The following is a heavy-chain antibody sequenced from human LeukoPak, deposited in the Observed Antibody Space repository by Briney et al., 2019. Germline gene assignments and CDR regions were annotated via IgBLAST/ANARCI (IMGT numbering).Heavy chain of an antibody. J-gene: IGHJ4*02. Sequence: QPGRSLRLSCAASGFAFSGYAMHWVRQAPGKGLEWVALISYDGSNKYYADSVKGRFTVSRDNSENTLYLQMNSLRAEDTAVYYCAKEINSQLWFGELLEYPPTFDYWGQGTLVTVSS. CDR2: ISYDGSNK. D-gene: IGHD3-10*01. CDR3: AKEINSQLWFGELLEYPPTFDY. V-gene: IGHV3-30-3*01. CDR1: GFAFSGYA.